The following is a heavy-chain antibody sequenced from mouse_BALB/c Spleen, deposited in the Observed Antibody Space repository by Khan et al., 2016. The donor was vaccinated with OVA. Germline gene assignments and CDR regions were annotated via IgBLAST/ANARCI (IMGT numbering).Heavy chain of an antibody. V-gene: IGHV7-3*02. J-gene: IGHJ2*01. Sequence: EVQLLESGGGLVQPGGSLRLSCATSGFTFTDYYITWVRQPPGEALEGLGVIETKADGYRTNYSAYVKGRFTHSKATSQNILYLQMTSLTAEDTATYYGARGHVARYFDDWGQGTTLTVSS. CDR2: IETKADGYRT. CDR1: GFTFTDYY. CDR3: ARGHVARYFDD.